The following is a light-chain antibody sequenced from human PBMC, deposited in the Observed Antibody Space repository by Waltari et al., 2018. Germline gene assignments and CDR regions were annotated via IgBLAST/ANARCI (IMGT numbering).Light chain of an antibody. Sequence: DIQMTQSPYSVSASVGDRVTITCRASQGISNHLAWHQQKPGKAPTLLISDASSLQSGVPSRFSGSGSGTDFTLTISNLQPEDCATYYCQQANSFPLTFGGGTRVAIK. CDR3: QQANSFPLT. V-gene: IGKV1-12*01. J-gene: IGKJ4*01. CDR2: DAS. CDR1: QGISNH.